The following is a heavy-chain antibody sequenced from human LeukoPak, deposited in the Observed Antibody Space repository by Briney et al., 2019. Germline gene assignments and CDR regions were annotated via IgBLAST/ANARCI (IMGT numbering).Heavy chain of an antibody. D-gene: IGHD3-10*01. Sequence: PGGSLRLSCAASGFTFSSYATTWVRQAPGKGLEWVSAISGRGGSTYYADSVKGRFTISRDNSKNTLHLQMNSLRAEETAIYYCGKDGSSDALDIWGQGTMVTVSS. CDR2: ISGRGGST. CDR1: GFTFSSYA. V-gene: IGHV3-23*01. J-gene: IGHJ3*02. CDR3: GKDGSSDALDI.